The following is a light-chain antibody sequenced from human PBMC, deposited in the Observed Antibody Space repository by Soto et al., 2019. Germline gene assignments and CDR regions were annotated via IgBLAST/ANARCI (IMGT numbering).Light chain of an antibody. Sequence: DIVMTQSPDSLAVSLGERATINCKSSQSVLYSSNNKNYLAWYQQKPGQPPKLLIYWASTRESGVPDRFSGSGSGTDFTLTINSLQAEDVSVYYCQQYYSIPPTFGPGTKVDIK. CDR2: WAS. J-gene: IGKJ3*01. CDR1: QSVLYSSNNKNY. CDR3: QQYYSIPPT. V-gene: IGKV4-1*01.